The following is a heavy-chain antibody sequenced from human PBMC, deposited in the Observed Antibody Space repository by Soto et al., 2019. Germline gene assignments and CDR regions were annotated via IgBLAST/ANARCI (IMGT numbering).Heavy chain of an antibody. V-gene: IGHV4-4*07. CDR2: MYTSGST. CDR3: AREGYSDTYF. Sequence: PTGTGLEWIGRMYTSGSTNYNPSLKSRFTMSVDTSKNQFSLNLRSVPAVDPPVYYCAREGYSDTYF. J-gene: IGHJ4*01. D-gene: IGHD4-17*01.